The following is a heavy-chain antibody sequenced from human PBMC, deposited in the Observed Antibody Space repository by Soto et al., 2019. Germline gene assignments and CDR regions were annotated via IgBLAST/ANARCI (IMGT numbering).Heavy chain of an antibody. CDR3: PTLIGYCRGGSRYLSNYYYGMDV. J-gene: IGHJ6*02. CDR1: GYSFTSYW. CDR2: IYPGDSDT. Sequence: GESLKISCKGSGYSFTSYWIGWVRQMPGKGLEWMGIIYPGDSDTRYSPSFQGQVTISADKSISTAYLQWSSLKASDTAMYYCPTLIGYCRGGSRYLSNYYYGMDVWGQGTTVTVS. V-gene: IGHV5-51*01. D-gene: IGHD2-15*01.